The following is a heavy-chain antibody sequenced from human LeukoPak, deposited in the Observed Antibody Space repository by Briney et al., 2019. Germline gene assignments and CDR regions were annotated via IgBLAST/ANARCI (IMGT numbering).Heavy chain of an antibody. Sequence: GGSLRLSCAASGFTFSDYYMSWIRQAPGKGLEWVAVISYDANNKYYADSVKGRFTISRDNSKNTLYLQMNSLRAEDTAVYYCAKDRHPARTDGYYFDYWGQGTLVTVSS. CDR3: AKDRHPARTDGYYFDY. V-gene: IGHV3-30*18. CDR2: ISYDANNK. J-gene: IGHJ4*02. CDR1: GFTFSDYY. D-gene: IGHD1-14*01.